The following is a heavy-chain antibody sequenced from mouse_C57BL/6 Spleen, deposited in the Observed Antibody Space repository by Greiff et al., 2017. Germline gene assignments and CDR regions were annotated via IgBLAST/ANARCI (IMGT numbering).Heavy chain of an antibody. CDR2: INPSSGYT. J-gene: IGHJ4*01. D-gene: IGHD1-1*01. CDR3: AIAKVGDYYAMDD. V-gene: IGHV1-4*01. CDR1: GYTFTSYT. Sequence: VKLLESGAELARPGASVKMSCKASGYTFTSYTMHWVKQRPGQGLEWIGYINPSSGYTKYNQKFKDKATLTADKSSSTAYMQLSSLTSEYSAVYYCAIAKVGDYYAMDDWGQGTSVTVSS.